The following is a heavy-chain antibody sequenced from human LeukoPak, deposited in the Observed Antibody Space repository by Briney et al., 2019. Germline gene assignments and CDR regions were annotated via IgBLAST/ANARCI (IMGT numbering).Heavy chain of an antibody. CDR1: GFTFSSYE. CDR3: ARALYYFDY. Sequence: GGSLRLSCAASGFTFSSYEMNWVRQAPGKGLEWVSVIYTGGSTFYADSVKGRFTISRDNSKNTLYLQMNSLRAEDTAVYYCARALYYFDYWGQGTLVTVSS. J-gene: IGHJ4*02. CDR2: IYTGGST. V-gene: IGHV3-66*01.